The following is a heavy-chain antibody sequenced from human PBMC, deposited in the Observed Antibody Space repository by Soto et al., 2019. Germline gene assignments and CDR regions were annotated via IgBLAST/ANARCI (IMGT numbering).Heavy chain of an antibody. Sequence: ASVKVSCKASGYTFTSYGISWVRQAPGQGLEWMGWISAYNGNTNYAQKLQGRVTMATDTSTSTAYMELRSLRSDDTAVYYCAREGVVVVPAAHPTYNWFDPWGQGTLVTVSS. D-gene: IGHD2-2*01. CDR1: GYTFTSYG. V-gene: IGHV1-18*04. CDR3: AREGVVVVPAAHPTYNWFDP. CDR2: ISAYNGNT. J-gene: IGHJ5*02.